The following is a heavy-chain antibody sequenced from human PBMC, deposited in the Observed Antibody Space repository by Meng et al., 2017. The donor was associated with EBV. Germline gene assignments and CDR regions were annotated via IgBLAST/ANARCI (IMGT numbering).Heavy chain of an antibody. J-gene: IGHJ4*02. Sequence: EGVLGGSGGGLVQPGGSLQLSCAASVFTFSGSAMHWVRQASGKGLEWVGRIRSKANSYATAYAASVKGRFTISRDDSKNTAYLQMNSLKTEDTAVYYCTRLDGSYIYYWGQGTLVTVSS. V-gene: IGHV3-73*02. CDR1: VFTFSGSA. CDR3: TRLDGSYIYY. D-gene: IGHD1-26*01. CDR2: IRSKANSYAT.